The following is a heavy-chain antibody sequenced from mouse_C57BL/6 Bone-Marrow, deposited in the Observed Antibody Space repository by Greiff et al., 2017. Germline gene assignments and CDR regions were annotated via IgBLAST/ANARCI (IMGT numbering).Heavy chain of an antibody. J-gene: IGHJ4*01. D-gene: IGHD2-4*01. Sequence: QVQLQQPGAELVMPGASVKLSCKASGYTFTSYWMHWVKQRPGQGLEWIGEIDPSDSYTNYNQKFKGKSTLAVGKSSSTAYMQLSSLTSEDSAVYYCARSIYDYDERYYAMDYWGQGTSVTVSS. CDR3: ARSIYDYDERYYAMDY. CDR1: GYTFTSYW. CDR2: IDPSDSYT. V-gene: IGHV1-69*01.